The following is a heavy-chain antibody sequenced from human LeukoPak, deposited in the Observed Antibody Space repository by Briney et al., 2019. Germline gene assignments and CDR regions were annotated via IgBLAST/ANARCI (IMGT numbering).Heavy chain of an antibody. V-gene: IGHV1-69*04. CDR3: ANGITMTYFDY. CDR1: GGTFSSYA. CDR2: IIPILGIA. D-gene: IGHD3-22*01. J-gene: IGHJ4*02. Sequence: SVKVSCKASGGTFSSYAISWVRQDPGQGLEWMGRIIPILGIANYAQKFQGRVTITADKSTSTAYMELSSLRSEDTPVYYCANGITMTYFDYWGQGTLVTVSS.